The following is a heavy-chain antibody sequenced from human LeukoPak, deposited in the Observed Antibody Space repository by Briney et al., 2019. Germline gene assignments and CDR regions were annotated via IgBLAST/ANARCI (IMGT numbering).Heavy chain of an antibody. CDR3: ARVIAAVGRFDP. Sequence: SETLSLTCSVSGGSISSYYWSWIRQPPGKGLEWIGYIYYSGSTNYNPSLKSRVTISVDTSKNQFSLKLSSVTAADTAVYYCARVIAAVGRFDPWGQGTLVTVSS. V-gene: IGHV4-59*01. J-gene: IGHJ5*02. CDR1: GGSISSYY. D-gene: IGHD6-13*01. CDR2: IYYSGST.